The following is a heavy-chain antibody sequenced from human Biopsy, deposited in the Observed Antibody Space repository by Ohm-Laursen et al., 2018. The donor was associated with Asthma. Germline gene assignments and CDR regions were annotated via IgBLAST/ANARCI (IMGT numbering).Heavy chain of an antibody. CDR3: ARFKRGYSYGYAGVFDY. CDR1: GFTFSSYA. V-gene: IGHV3-23*01. J-gene: IGHJ4*02. CDR2: ISGSGGST. D-gene: IGHD5-18*01. Sequence: SLRLSCAASGFTFSSYAMSWVRQAPGKGLEWVSAISGSGGSTYYADSVKGRFTTSRDNAKNSLYLQMNSLRDEDTAVYYCARFKRGYSYGYAGVFDYWGQGTLVTVSS.